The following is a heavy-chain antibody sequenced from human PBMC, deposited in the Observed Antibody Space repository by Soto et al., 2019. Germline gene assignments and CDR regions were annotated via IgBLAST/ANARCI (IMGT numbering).Heavy chain of an antibody. J-gene: IGHJ4*02. Sequence: QVQLVQSGAEVKKPGASVKVSCKASGYTFTSYAMHWVRQAPGQRLEWMGWINAGNGNTKYSQKLQGRVTITRDTSASTAYMELSSLRSEDTAVYYCAPNLGYSYGYQYYFDYWGQGTLVTVSS. CDR1: GYTFTSYA. D-gene: IGHD5-18*01. V-gene: IGHV1-3*01. CDR2: INAGNGNT. CDR3: APNLGYSYGYQYYFDY.